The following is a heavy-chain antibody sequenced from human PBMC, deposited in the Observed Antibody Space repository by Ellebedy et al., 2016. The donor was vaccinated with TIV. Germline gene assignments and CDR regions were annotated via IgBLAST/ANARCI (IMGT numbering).Heavy chain of an antibody. J-gene: IGHJ4*02. CDR1: GHTFTSDG. Sequence: AASVKVSCKASGHTFTSDGFGWVRQAPEQGLEWMGWINTYNGNTNYAKSFQSRVTMTTDNSTNTAYLDLRSLRPDDTAVYYCARGITGPVDLGYWGQGTLVTVSS. CDR2: INTYNGNT. D-gene: IGHD1-1*01. V-gene: IGHV1-18*04. CDR3: ARGITGPVDLGY.